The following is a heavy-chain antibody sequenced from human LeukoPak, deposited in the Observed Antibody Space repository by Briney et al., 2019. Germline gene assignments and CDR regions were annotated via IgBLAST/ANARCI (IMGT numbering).Heavy chain of an antibody. J-gene: IGHJ4*02. D-gene: IGHD3-10*01. CDR1: GFTFSTYG. CDR3: AKDRGWFGGSLANFDY. Sequence: GGSLRLSCAGSGFTFSTYGMTWVRQAPGKGLEWVSDIDNSGGRIYYADSVKGRFTISRDNSKNTLFLQMNSLRAEDTAVYYCAKDRGWFGGSLANFDYWGQGTLVTVSS. V-gene: IGHV3-23*01. CDR2: IDNSGGRI.